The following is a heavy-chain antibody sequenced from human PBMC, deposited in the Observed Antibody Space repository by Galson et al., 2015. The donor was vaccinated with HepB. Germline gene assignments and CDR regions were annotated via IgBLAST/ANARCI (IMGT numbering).Heavy chain of an antibody. CDR2: IYYSGST. D-gene: IGHD3-22*01. Sequence: SLPCTVSGGSISSGDSYWSWIRQPPGKGLEWIGYIYYSGSTYYNPSLKSRVTISVDTSKNQFSLKLSSVTAADTAVYYCARTYYYDSSIGYWGQGTLVTVSS. CDR3: ARTYYYDSSIGY. V-gene: IGHV4-30-4*01. CDR1: GGSISSGDSY. J-gene: IGHJ4*02.